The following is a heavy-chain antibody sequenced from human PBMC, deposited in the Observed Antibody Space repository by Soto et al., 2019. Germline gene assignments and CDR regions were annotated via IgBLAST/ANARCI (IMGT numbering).Heavy chain of an antibody. Sequence: GGSLGLCCAASGVTLRSYSMNWVRQAPGKGLEWVSSISSSSSYIYYADSVKGRFTISRDNAKNSLYPQMNSLRAEDTAVYYCARDQYSSSVGYYYYYYGIDVWGQGTTVTVP. CDR1: GVTLRSYS. CDR2: ISSSSSYI. V-gene: IGHV3-21*01. D-gene: IGHD6-6*01. CDR3: ARDQYSSSVGYYYYYYGIDV. J-gene: IGHJ6*02.